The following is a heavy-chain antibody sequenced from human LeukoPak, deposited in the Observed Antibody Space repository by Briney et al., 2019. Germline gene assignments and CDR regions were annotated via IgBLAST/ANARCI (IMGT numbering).Heavy chain of an antibody. CDR1: GGSISSGGYS. CDR2: IYHSGST. Sequence: SQTLSLTCAVSGGSISSGGYSWSWTRQPPGKGLEWIGYIYHSGSTYYNPSLKSRVTISVDRSKNQFSLKLSSVTAADTAVYYCARQLKLELPDAFDIWGQGTMVTVSS. V-gene: IGHV4-30-2*01. CDR3: ARQLKLELPDAFDI. J-gene: IGHJ3*02. D-gene: IGHD1-7*01.